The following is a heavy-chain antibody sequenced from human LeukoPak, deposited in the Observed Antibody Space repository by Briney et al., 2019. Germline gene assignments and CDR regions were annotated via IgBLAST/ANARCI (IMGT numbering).Heavy chain of an antibody. CDR1: GVSFSGYY. J-gene: IGHJ4*02. Sequence: SETLSLTCAVYGVSFSGYYWSWIRQPPGKGLEWIGYIYYSGSTNYNPSLKSRVTISVDTSKNQFCLKLSTVTAADTAVYYCASMGLGYYGSGSYVYWGQGTLVTVSS. D-gene: IGHD3-10*01. CDR2: IYYSGST. CDR3: ASMGLGYYGSGSYVY. V-gene: IGHV4-59*08.